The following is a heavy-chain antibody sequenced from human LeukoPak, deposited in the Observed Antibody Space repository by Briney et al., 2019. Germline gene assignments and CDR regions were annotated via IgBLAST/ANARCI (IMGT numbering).Heavy chain of an antibody. CDR1: GFHFETYS. Sequence: GGSLRLSCSASGFHFETYSMAWVRQTPGTGPEWVSTISSSGATTYYADSVKGRFVSSRDNSKNTLFLQMNSLRADDSAIYFCAKLPLEATKYAPFDFWGQGTMATVSS. CDR2: ISSSGATT. CDR3: AKLPLEATKYAPFDF. J-gene: IGHJ3*01. V-gene: IGHV3-23*01. D-gene: IGHD2-15*01.